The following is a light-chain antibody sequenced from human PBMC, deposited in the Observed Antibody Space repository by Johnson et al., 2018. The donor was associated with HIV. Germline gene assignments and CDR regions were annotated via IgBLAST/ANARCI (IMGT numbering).Light chain of an antibody. Sequence: QPPSVSAAPGQQVTISCSGRSSNIGNNYVSCYQQLPGTAPKLLIYDNNKRPSGIPARFSGSKSATSATLDITGLQTGDEADYYCGTWDGSLSVYVFGAGTEVTVL. J-gene: IGLJ1*01. CDR1: SSNIGNNY. V-gene: IGLV1-51*01. CDR3: GTWDGSLSVYV. CDR2: DNN.